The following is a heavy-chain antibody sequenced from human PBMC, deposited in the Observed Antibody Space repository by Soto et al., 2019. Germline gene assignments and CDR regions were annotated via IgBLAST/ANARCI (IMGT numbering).Heavy chain of an antibody. CDR1: GFTFSNAW. V-gene: IGHV3-15*07. CDR3: AREPLTSGRYDFDY. Sequence: GGSLRLSCAASGFTFSNAWMNWVRQAPGKGLEWVGRIKSKTDGGTTDYAAPVKGRFTISRDDSKNTLYLQMNSLKTEDTAVYYCAREPLTSGRYDFDYWGQGTLVTVSS. J-gene: IGHJ4*02. D-gene: IGHD1-26*01. CDR2: IKSKTDGGTT.